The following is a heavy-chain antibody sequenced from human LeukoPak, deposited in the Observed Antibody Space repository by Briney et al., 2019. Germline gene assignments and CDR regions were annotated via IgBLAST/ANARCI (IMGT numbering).Heavy chain of an antibody. D-gene: IGHD3-22*01. CDR3: ARGLGYFYDSSGYYEHPKNAFDI. CDR1: GGSISSYY. J-gene: IGHJ3*02. V-gene: IGHV4-59*01. CDR2: IYYSGRT. Sequence: SETLSLTCTVSGGSISSYYWSWIRQPPGKGLEWIGYIYYSGRTNYNPPLTSRVTTSVDPSKNQVSLKLSSVTGADTAVYYCARGLGYFYDSSGYYEHPKNAFDIGGQGTMVTVSS.